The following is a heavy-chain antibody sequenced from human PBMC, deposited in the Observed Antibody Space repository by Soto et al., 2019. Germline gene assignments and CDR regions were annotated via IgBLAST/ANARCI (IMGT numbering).Heavy chain of an antibody. V-gene: IGHV2-5*02. J-gene: IGHJ6*02. D-gene: IGHD2-15*01. CDR1: GFSLSTSGVG. CDR3: AHKGGRGAAMDV. Sequence: QITLKESGPTLVKPTQTLTVTCSFSGFSLSTSGVGVAWNRQPPGKALEWLALIYWDGDKRYSPFLKSRLPITKDTSENQVVLTLGNMDPVDTATYYCAHKGGRGAAMDVWGQGTTVTVSS. CDR2: IYWDGDK.